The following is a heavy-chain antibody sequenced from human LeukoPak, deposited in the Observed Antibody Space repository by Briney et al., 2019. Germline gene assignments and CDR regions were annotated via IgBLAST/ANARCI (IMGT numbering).Heavy chain of an antibody. CDR2: ISGVGDVT. CDR3: AKRIQSAMATGY. D-gene: IGHD5-18*01. V-gene: IGHV3-23*01. CDR1: DFNFITYA. Sequence: GGSLRLSCAASDFNFITYAMSWVRQAPGKGLEWVSTISGVGDVTYYADSVKGRFTISRDNSKNTLYLQMNSLRAEDTAVYYCAKRIQSAMATGYWGQGTLVTVSS. J-gene: IGHJ4*02.